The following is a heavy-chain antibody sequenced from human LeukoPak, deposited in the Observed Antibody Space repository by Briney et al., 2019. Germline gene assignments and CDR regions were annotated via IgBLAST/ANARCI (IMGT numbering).Heavy chain of an antibody. CDR2: INQDGSEK. D-gene: IGHD6-13*01. CDR3: ARDRGGYSSSWGPGTFDY. CDR1: GFTFSSYW. V-gene: IGHV3-7*01. J-gene: IGHJ4*02. Sequence: GGSLRLSCAASGFTFSSYWMSWVRQAPGKGLEWVANINQDGSEKYYVDSVKGRFTISRDNAKNSLYLQMNSLRAEDTAVYYCARDRGGYSSSWGPGTFDYWGQGTLVTVSS.